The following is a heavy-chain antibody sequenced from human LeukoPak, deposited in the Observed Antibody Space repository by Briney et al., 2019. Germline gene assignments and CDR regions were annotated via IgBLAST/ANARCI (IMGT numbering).Heavy chain of an antibody. D-gene: IGHD1-26*01. J-gene: IGHJ6*03. V-gene: IGHV3-23*01. Sequence: PGGSLRLSCAASGFTFSSYAMSWVRQAPGKGLEWVSAISGSGGSTYYADSVKGRFTISRDNSKNTLYLQMNSLRVEDTAMYYCAKDSGTYWVDYYYMDVWGKGTTVTVSS. CDR3: AKDSGTYWVDYYYMDV. CDR1: GFTFSSYA. CDR2: ISGSGGST.